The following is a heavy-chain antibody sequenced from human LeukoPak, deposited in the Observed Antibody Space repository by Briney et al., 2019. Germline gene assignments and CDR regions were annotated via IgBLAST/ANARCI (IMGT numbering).Heavy chain of an antibody. CDR2: ISYDGSNK. CDR3: ARDKDGYYDFWSGRHAFGI. J-gene: IGHJ3*02. D-gene: IGHD3-3*01. CDR1: GFTFSSYA. V-gene: IGHV3-30-3*01. Sequence: GGSLRLSCAASGFTFSSYAMHWVRQAPGKGLEWVAVISYDGSNKYYADSVKGRFTISRDNSKNTLYLQMNSLRAEDTAVYYCARDKDGYYDFWSGRHAFGIWGQGTMVTVSS.